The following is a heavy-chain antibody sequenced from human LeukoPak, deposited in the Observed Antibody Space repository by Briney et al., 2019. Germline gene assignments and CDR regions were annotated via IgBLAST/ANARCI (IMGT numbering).Heavy chain of an antibody. CDR3: ARLVDYDSSGYLDY. CDR1: GGSISSHF. V-gene: IGHV4-59*08. D-gene: IGHD3-22*01. CDR2: IYYSGST. Sequence: SETLSLTCTVSGGSISSHFWSWIRQPPGKGLEWIGYIYYSGSTNYNPSLKSRVTISVDTSKNQFSLKLSSVTAADTAVYYCARLVDYDSSGYLDYWGQGTLVTVSS. J-gene: IGHJ4*02.